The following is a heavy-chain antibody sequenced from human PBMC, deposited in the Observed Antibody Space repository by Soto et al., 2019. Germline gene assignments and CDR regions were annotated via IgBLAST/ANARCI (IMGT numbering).Heavy chain of an antibody. Sequence: ASVKVSCKASGYTFTGYYMHWVRQAPGQGLEWMGWFNPNSGGTNYAQKFQGRVTMTRDTPISTAYMELSRLRSDDTDVYYCSRGFRYCSGGSCYYYYYGMDVWGQGTTVTVSS. D-gene: IGHD2-15*01. CDR2: FNPNSGGT. J-gene: IGHJ6*02. CDR3: SRGFRYCSGGSCYYYYYGMDV. V-gene: IGHV1-2*02. CDR1: GYTFTGYY.